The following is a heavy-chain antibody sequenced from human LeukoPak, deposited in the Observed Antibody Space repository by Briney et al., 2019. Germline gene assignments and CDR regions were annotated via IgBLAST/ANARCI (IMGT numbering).Heavy chain of an antibody. CDR3: GRGTLKRSDYYGHPLSL. J-gene: IGHJ4*02. Sequence: SETLSLTCSVSGGSLSSYYWSWLRQPPGKGLEWIGYIYYSGSTNYNPSLKSRVTISLDTSKNKFSLKLSSMTAADTAVYYCGRGTLKRSDYYGHPLSLWGQGTLVTVSS. V-gene: IGHV4-59*08. CDR1: GGSLSSYY. CDR2: IYYSGST. D-gene: IGHD3-22*01.